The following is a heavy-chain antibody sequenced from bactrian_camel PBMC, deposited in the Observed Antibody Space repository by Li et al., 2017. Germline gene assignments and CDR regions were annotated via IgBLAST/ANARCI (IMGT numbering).Heavy chain of an antibody. CDR2: ISTGGGRT. Sequence: VQLVESGGGLVQPGGSLRLSCAASGFTFSNYDMTWVRQGPGKGLEWVSRISTGGGRTYYADSVKGRFTISRDNAKNTLYLQMNSLKPEDTAMYYCARWEAYYTAPYWGQGTQVTVS. D-gene: IGHD2*01. V-gene: IGHV3S40*01. CDR3: ARWEAYYTAPY. J-gene: IGHJ4*01. CDR1: GFTFSNYD.